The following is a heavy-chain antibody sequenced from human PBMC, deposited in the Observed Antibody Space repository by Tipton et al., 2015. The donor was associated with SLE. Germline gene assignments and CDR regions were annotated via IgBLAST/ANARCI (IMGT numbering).Heavy chain of an antibody. CDR1: GYTFTGYY. Sequence: QVQLVQSGPEVKKPGASVKVSCKASGYTFTGYYIHWVRQAPGQGLEWMGRINPNSGGTNYAQKFQGRVTMTRDTSINTAYMELSRLRSDDTAVYYGASPRSGGDYYYGMDVWGQGTTVTVSS. V-gene: IGHV1-2*06. CDR3: ASPRSGGDYYYGMDV. J-gene: IGHJ6*02. D-gene: IGHD2-15*01. CDR2: INPNSGGT.